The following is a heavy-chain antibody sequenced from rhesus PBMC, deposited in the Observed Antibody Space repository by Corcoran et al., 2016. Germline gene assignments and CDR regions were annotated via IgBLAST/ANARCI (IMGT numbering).Heavy chain of an antibody. CDR3: ARYTDYGSSSLLGY. CDR1: GGSFSSYW. Sequence: QVQLQESGPGLVKPSETLSLTCAVSGGSFSSYWWSWIRQPPGKGLELIGEINGNSGSTNYNPSTKIRVTMSKDASKNQFSLKLSSVTAADTAVYYCARYTDYGSSSLLGYWGQGVLVTVSS. V-gene: IGHV4-80*01. CDR2: INGNSGST. D-gene: IGHD4-29*01. J-gene: IGHJ4*01.